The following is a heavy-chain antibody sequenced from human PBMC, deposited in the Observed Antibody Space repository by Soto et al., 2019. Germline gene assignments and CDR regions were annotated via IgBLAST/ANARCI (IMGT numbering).Heavy chain of an antibody. CDR1: GGTFSSYA. CDR2: IIPMYGAA. Sequence: QVQLVQSGAEVKKPGSSVKVSCEASGGTFSSYAFSWVRQAPGQGLEWMGGIIPMYGAADYAQNFQGRVTITADESTSTAHMEMSSLRXXXXXXXXXXXXXXXXXXXXXXXXXXYYSGMDVWGQGTTVTV. V-gene: IGHV1-69*01. CDR3: XXXXXXXXXXXXXXXXXYYSGMDV. J-gene: IGHJ6*02.